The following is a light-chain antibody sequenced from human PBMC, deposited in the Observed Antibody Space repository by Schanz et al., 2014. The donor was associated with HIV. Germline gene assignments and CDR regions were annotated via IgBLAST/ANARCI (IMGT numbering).Light chain of an antibody. CDR3: SSYAGNNYYV. Sequence: QSVLTQPPSASGSPGQSVTISCTGTTSDIGGYNYVSWYQQHPDKAPQLLIYEVNMRPSGVPDRFSGSKSGNTASLTVSGLQAEDEADYYCSSYAGNNYYVFGTGTKLTVL. CDR2: EVN. CDR1: TSDIGGYNY. J-gene: IGLJ1*01. V-gene: IGLV2-8*01.